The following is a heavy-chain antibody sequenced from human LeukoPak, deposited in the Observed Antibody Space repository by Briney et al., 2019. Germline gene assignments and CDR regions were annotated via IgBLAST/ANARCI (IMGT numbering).Heavy chain of an antibody. J-gene: IGHJ6*02. CDR1: GFTFSNYW. CDR2: IKQDGSEK. Sequence: GGSLRLSCAASGFTFSNYWMRWVRQAPGKGLEWVANIKQDGSEKYYVDSVKGRFTISRDNAKSSLYLQMNSLRADDTAVYYCARDGYSYAMDVCGQRTTVTVSS. V-gene: IGHV3-7*01. CDR3: ARDGYSYAMDV.